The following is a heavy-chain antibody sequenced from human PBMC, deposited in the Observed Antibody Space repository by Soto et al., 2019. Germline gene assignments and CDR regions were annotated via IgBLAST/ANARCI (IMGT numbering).Heavy chain of an antibody. V-gene: IGHV4-31*03. J-gene: IGHJ4*03. D-gene: IGHD7-27*01. CDR2: VYHSGST. CDR1: GDSIRGGGHY. Sequence: QVQLQESGPGLVKPSQTLSLTCSVSGDSIRGGGHYWNWIRQFPGKGLEWIGYVYHSGSTHYNPSLRGRRTISIDTSKNQCSLRLISVTAADTALYYCARDTGLAPTVWGYWGHGTQVTVSS. CDR3: ARDTGLAPTVWGY.